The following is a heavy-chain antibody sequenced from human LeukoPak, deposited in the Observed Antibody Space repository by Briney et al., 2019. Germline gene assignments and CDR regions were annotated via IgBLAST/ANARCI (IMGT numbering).Heavy chain of an antibody. CDR1: GYTFTSYD. CDR2: MNPNSGNT. Sequence: ASVKVSCKASGYTFTSYDINWVRQATGQGLEWMGWMNPNSGNTGYAQKFQGRVTITRNTSISTAYMELSSLRSEDTAVYYCTTPAEMRDSTFDYWGQGTLVTVSS. J-gene: IGHJ4*02. CDR3: TTPAEMRDSTFDY. D-gene: IGHD5-24*01. V-gene: IGHV1-8*03.